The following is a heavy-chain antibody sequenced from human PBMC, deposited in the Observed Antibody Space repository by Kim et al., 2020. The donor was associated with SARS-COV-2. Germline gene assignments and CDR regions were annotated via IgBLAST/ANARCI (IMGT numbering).Heavy chain of an antibody. V-gene: IGHV4-39*01. J-gene: IGHJ4*02. D-gene: IGHD2-15*01. Sequence: SETLSLTCTVSGGSISSSSYYWGWIRQPPGKGLEWIGSIYYSGSTYYNPSLKSRVTLSVDTSKNQFSLRLSSVTAADTAVYYCSRLWVAATPYFDYWGQGTLVTVSS. CDR1: GGSISSSSYY. CDR2: IYYSGST. CDR3: SRLWVAATPYFDY.